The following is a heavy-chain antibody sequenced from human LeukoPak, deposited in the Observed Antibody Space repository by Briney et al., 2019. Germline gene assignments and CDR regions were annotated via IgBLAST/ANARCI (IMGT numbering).Heavy chain of an antibody. Sequence: ASVKVSCKASGYTFTGYYMHWVRQAPGQGLEWMGWINPNSGGTIYAQKFQGRVTMTRDTSISTAYMELSRLRSDDTAVYYCARRPYYYDSSGYYYNNSAFDIWGQGTMVTVSS. V-gene: IGHV1-2*02. J-gene: IGHJ3*02. D-gene: IGHD3-22*01. CDR2: INPNSGGT. CDR1: GYTFTGYY. CDR3: ARRPYYYDSSGYYYNNSAFDI.